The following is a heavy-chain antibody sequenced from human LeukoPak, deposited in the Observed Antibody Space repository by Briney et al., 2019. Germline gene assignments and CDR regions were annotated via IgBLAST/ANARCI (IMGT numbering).Heavy chain of an antibody. CDR1: GFTFSSYS. CDR2: ISSSSYI. J-gene: IGHJ4*02. CDR3: ARDRGDCSSTSCYVNY. D-gene: IGHD2-2*01. V-gene: IGHV3-21*01. Sequence: GGSLRLSCAASGFTFSSYSMNWVRQAPGKGLEWVSSISSSSYIYYAGSVKGRFTISRDNAKNSLYLQMNSLRAEDTACDYWARDRGDCSSTSCYVNYWGQGTLVTVSS.